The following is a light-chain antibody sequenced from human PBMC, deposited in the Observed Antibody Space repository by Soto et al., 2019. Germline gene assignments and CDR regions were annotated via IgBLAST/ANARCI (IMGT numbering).Light chain of an antibody. CDR1: QSDSSY. CDR2: DAS. Sequence: PGERATLSCRASQSDSSYLAWYQQKPGQAPRLLISDASNRATGIPARFSGSGSGTDFTLTVSSLEPEDFAVYYCQQRRDWPLTFGGGTKVEI. V-gene: IGKV3-11*01. CDR3: QQRRDWPLT. J-gene: IGKJ4*01.